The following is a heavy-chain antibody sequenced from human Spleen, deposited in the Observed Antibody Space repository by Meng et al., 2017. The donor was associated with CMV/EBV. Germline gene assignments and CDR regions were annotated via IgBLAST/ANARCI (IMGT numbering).Heavy chain of an antibody. CDR2: ISSSSGYI. J-gene: IGHJ5*02. CDR3: ARDLHYDYVWGSYRSGATGWFDP. D-gene: IGHD3-16*02. Sequence: GGSLRLSCAASGFTFSIYIMNWVRQAPGKGLEWVSSISSSSGYIYYADSVKGRFTISRDNAKNSVFLQMNSLRGDDTAVYYCARDLHYDYVWGSYRSGATGWFDPWGQGTLVTVSS. V-gene: IGHV3-21*01. CDR1: GFTFSIYI.